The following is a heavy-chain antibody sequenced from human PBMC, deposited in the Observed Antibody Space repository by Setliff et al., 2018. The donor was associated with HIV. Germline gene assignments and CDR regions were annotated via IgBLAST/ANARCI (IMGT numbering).Heavy chain of an antibody. J-gene: IGHJ4*02. CDR2: INSNNGGT. CDR3: AKVMSITMVRGALGN. Sequence: ASVKVSCKASGYTFTAYYIHWVRQAPGQGLEWMGWINSNNGGTKYAQNFQDRVTMTSDTSTRTVYMELSSLRSDDTAVYYCAKVMSITMVRGALGNWGQGTLVTVSS. CDR1: GYTFTAYY. V-gene: IGHV1-2*02. D-gene: IGHD3-10*01.